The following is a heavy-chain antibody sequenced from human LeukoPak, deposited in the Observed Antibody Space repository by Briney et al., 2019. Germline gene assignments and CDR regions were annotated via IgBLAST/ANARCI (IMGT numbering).Heavy chain of an antibody. CDR3: ARTEYYYDRSGYFFDY. Sequence: SETLSLTCTVSGDSISSGRYYWSWIRQHPGKGLEWIGYIYNSGSTYYNASLRSRITISADTSKNQFSLKLNSVTAADTAIYYCARTEYYYDRSGYFFDYWGQGTLVTVSS. CDR1: GDSISSGRYY. CDR2: IYNSGST. V-gene: IGHV4-31*03. J-gene: IGHJ4*02. D-gene: IGHD3-22*01.